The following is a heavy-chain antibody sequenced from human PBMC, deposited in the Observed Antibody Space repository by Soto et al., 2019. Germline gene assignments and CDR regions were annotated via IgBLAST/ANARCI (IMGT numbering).Heavy chain of an antibody. J-gene: IGHJ3*01. Sequence: PGGSLRLSCAGSGFTFNRNAMSLVRQALGKALEWVSGITGNSAFTYDADSVKGRFIISRENSKNTLWLQINTLSGEDTAVYYCQKNRDYDYDPFDVWRQGTVVTVSS. CDR1: GFTFNRNA. CDR3: QKNRDYDYDPFDV. D-gene: IGHD3-16*01. V-gene: IGHV3-23*01. CDR2: ITGNSAFT.